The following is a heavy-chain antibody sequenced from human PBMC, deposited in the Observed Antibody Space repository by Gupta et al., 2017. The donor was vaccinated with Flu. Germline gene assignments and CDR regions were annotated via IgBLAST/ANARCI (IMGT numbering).Heavy chain of an antibody. V-gene: IGHV3-9*01. Sequence: GYARHGVRQAPGKGLEGGSGISWNDGKIRYADAVKGRFTISRDNAKHSLYRQMNSLRDEETALYYCAKDSGAWSWSVLDYWGQGTLVTVSS. J-gene: IGHJ4*02. CDR1: GYA. D-gene: IGHD3-10*01. CDR3: AKDSGAWSWSVLDY. CDR2: ISWNDGKI.